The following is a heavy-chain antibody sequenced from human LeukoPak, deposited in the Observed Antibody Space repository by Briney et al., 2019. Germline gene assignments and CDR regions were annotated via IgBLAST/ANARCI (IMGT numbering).Heavy chain of an antibody. D-gene: IGHD1-26*01. CDR3: AREGSGKYYAFDI. CDR2: ISGSGGST. CDR1: GFTFSSHA. Sequence: TGGPLRLSCAASGFTFSSHAMSWVRQAPAKGLDWVSAISGSGGSTYYADSVKGRFTISRDNAKNSLYLQMNSLRAKDTAVYYCAREGSGKYYAFDIWGQGTMVTVSS. V-gene: IGHV3-23*01. J-gene: IGHJ3*02.